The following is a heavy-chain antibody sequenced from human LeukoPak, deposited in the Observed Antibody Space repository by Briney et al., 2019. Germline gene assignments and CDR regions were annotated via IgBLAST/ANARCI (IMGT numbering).Heavy chain of an antibody. CDR1: GGSISSPSYY. D-gene: IGHD4-23*01. J-gene: IGHJ6*02. CDR2: IYYSGST. CDR3: ASLLAVVTSYYYYGMDV. V-gene: IGHV4-39*01. Sequence: SETLSLTCTVSGGSISSPSYYWGWIRQPPGKGLEWIGAIYYSGSTYFNPSLKSRVTISIDTSKNQFSLKLSSVTAADTAVCYCASLLAVVTSYYYYGMDVWGQGTTVTVSS.